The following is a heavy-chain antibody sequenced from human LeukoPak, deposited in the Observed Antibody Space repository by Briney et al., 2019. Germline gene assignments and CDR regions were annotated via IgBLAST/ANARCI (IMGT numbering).Heavy chain of an antibody. Sequence: ASVKVSCKTTGYTFNTYAINWARQAPGQGLEWMGWISGYDGNTKYAQKVQGRVTMTADTPTSTAYMELRSLKSDDSAVYYCVRDGRYCTNNSCPSGDYWGQGTLVTVSS. D-gene: IGHD2-8*01. V-gene: IGHV1-18*01. CDR1: GYTFNTYA. CDR2: ISGYDGNT. J-gene: IGHJ4*02. CDR3: VRDGRYCTNNSCPSGDY.